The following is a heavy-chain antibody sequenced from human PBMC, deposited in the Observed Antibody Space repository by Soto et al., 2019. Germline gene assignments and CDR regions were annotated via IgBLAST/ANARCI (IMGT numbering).Heavy chain of an antibody. CDR2: INHSGST. CDR1: GGSFSGYY. D-gene: IGHD3-10*01. Sequence: SEILSLTCAVYGGSFSGYYWSWIRQPPGKGLEWIGEINHSGSTNYNPSLKSRVTISVDTSKNQFSLKLSSVTAADTAVYYCARGLRGSGRGYWGQGALVTVSS. CDR3: ARGLRGSGRGY. J-gene: IGHJ4*02. V-gene: IGHV4-34*01.